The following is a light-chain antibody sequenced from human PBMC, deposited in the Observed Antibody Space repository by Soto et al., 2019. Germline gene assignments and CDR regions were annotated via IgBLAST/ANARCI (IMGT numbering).Light chain of an antibody. J-gene: IGLJ1*01. Sequence: QSALTQPASVSGSPGQSITISCTGTSSDVGGYNYVSWYQQHPGKAPKLMISGVSNRPSGVSNRLSGSKSGNTASLTISGLQTEDEADYYCISYTTSVTYVFGTGTKLTVL. CDR3: ISYTTSVTYV. CDR2: GVS. CDR1: SSDVGGYNY. V-gene: IGLV2-14*01.